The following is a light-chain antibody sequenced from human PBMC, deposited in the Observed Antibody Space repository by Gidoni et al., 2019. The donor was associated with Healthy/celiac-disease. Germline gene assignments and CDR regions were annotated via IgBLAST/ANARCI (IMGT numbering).Light chain of an antibody. Sequence: SYELPQPPSVSVSPGQTASITCSGDKLGDKYACWYQQKPGQSPVLVMYQDNTRPSGIPGRFSGSNSGNTATLTISGTQAMDEADYYCQAWDSSTGVFGGGTKLTVL. J-gene: IGLJ2*01. CDR3: QAWDSSTGV. CDR2: QDN. V-gene: IGLV3-1*01. CDR1: KLGDKY.